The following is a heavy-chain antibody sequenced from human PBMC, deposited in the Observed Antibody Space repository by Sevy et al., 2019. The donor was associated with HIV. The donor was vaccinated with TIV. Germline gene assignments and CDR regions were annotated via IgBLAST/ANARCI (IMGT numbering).Heavy chain of an antibody. CDR1: GFTFSDHY. CDR3: ATQAGIAAAGRVFDY. V-gene: IGHV3-72*01. D-gene: IGHD6-13*01. J-gene: IGHJ4*02. Sequence: GGSLRLSCAASGFTFSDHYMEWVRQAPGKGLEWVGRTRKKADSYTTEYAGAVKDRFTISRDDSKNSLYLQMNSLKTEDTAVYYCATQAGIAAAGRVFDYWGQGTLVTVSS. CDR2: TRKKADSYTT.